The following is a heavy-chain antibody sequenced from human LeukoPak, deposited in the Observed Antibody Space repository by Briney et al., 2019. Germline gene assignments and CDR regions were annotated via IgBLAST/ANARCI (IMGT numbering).Heavy chain of an antibody. CDR1: GGSISSSSYY. D-gene: IGHD4-17*01. V-gene: IGHV4-39*07. CDR2: IYYSGST. Sequence: SETLPLTRTVSGGSISSSSYYWGWIRQPPGKALEWIGSIYYSGSTYYNPSLKSRVTISVDTSKNQFSLKLSSVTAANTAVYYCSRDDPTVTNFDIWGQGTMVTASS. CDR3: SRDDPTVTNFDI. J-gene: IGHJ3*02.